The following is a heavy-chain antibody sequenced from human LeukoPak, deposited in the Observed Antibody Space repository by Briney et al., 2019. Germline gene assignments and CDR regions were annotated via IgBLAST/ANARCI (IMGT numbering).Heavy chain of an antibody. J-gene: IGHJ4*02. D-gene: IGHD2-2*01. Sequence: SETLSLTCTVSGGSISSSSYYWGWIRQPPGKGLEWIGSIYYSGSTYYNPSLKSRVTISVDTSKNQFSLKLSSVTAADTAVYYCARGVPATNWGQGTLVTVSS. CDR3: ARGVPATN. CDR2: IYYSGST. V-gene: IGHV4-39*07. CDR1: GGSISSSSYY.